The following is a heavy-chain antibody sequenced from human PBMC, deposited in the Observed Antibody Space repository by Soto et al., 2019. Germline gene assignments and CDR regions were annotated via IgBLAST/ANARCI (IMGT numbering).Heavy chain of an antibody. CDR1: GFMFGSYW. CDR2: IKRDGSEK. CDR3: ARVRATDYEIDY. Sequence: EVQLVESGGGLVQPGGSLRLSRVASGFMFGSYWMTWVRHAPGKGLEWVANIKRDGSEKYYVDSVKGRFTISRDNADNSLFLHMSSLRADDTAVYYCARVRATDYEIDYWGQGALVTVSS. J-gene: IGHJ4*02. V-gene: IGHV3-7*03. D-gene: IGHD4-17*01.